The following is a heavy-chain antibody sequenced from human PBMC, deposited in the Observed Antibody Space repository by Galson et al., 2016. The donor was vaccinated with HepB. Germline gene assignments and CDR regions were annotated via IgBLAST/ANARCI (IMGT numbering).Heavy chain of an antibody. Sequence: ETLSLTCAVSGGSITTNNWWSWVRQPPGRGLEWMGQIYNSGDTNLNPSLKSRPTMSVDRSKNQFSLKLNSVTAADTALYFCTREAPGDYFDYWGQGVLVTVST. J-gene: IGHJ4*02. CDR1: GGSITTNNW. CDR3: TREAPGDYFDY. CDR2: IYNSGDT. V-gene: IGHV4-4*01.